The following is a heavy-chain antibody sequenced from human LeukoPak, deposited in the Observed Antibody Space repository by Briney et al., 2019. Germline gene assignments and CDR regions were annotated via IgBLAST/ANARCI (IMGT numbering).Heavy chain of an antibody. V-gene: IGHV1-8*03. Sequence: ASVKVSCKASGYTFTSYDINWVRKATGQRLEWIGWMNPNSGNTGYAQKFQGRVTITRNTSISTAYMELSSLRSEDTAVYYCAREKGYCSSTSCPLDVWGKGTTVTVSS. CDR2: MNPNSGNT. CDR3: AREKGYCSSTSCPLDV. J-gene: IGHJ6*04. D-gene: IGHD2-2*01. CDR1: GYTFTSYD.